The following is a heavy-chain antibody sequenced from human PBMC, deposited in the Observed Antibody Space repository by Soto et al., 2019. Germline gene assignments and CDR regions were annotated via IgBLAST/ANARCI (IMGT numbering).Heavy chain of an antibody. D-gene: IGHD6-19*01. V-gene: IGHV3-23*01. CDR1: GFTFSSHA. Sequence: GGSLRLSCAASGFTFSSHAMGWLRQAPGTGPEWVAAVGGSGGDTSYADSVKGSFTISRDNSKNTLYLQMSSLRAEDTAVYYCVKVWVPLSSLSYWYFDLWGRGTLVTVSS. CDR2: VGGSGGDT. J-gene: IGHJ2*01. CDR3: VKVWVPLSSLSYWYFDL.